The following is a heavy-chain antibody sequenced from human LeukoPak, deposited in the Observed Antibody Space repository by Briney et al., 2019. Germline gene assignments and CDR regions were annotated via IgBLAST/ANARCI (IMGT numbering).Heavy chain of an antibody. Sequence: PSETLSLTCAVSGGSISSTNWWSWVRQPPGKGLAWIGEIYHSGSTNYNPSLKSRVTISVDKSKNQFSLKLSSVTAADTAVYYCARDNYDILTGYLHPWGQGTLVTVSS. CDR3: ARDNYDILTGYLHP. V-gene: IGHV4-4*02. CDR1: GGSISSTNW. D-gene: IGHD3-9*01. J-gene: IGHJ5*02. CDR2: IYHSGST.